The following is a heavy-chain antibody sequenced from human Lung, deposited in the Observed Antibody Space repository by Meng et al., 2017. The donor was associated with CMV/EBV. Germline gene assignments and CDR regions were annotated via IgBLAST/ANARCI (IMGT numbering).Heavy chain of an antibody. V-gene: IGHV4-39*01. CDR1: GGSISSSSYY. CDR2: IYYSGST. D-gene: IGHD3-3*01. J-gene: IGHJ4*02. Sequence: SETLSLTCTVSGGSISSSSYYWGWIRQPPGKGLEWIGSIYYSGSTYYNPSLKSRVTISVDTSKNQFSLKLSSVTAADTAVYYCARLTIFGGFRDWGQGTLVTVSS. CDR3: ARLTIFGGFRD.